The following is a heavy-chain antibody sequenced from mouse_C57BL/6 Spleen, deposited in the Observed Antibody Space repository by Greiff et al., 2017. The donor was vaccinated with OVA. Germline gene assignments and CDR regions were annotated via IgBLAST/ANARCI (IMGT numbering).Heavy chain of an antibody. CDR2: IYPGDGDT. V-gene: IGHV1-82*01. J-gene: IGHJ2*01. Sequence: VQRVESGPELVKPGASVKISCKASGYAFSSSWMNWVKQRPGKGLEWIGRIYPGDGDTNYNGKFKGKATLTADKSSSTAYMQLSSLTSEDSAVYFCAREGGYDYDVGYWGQGTTLTVSS. CDR1: GYAFSSSW. CDR3: AREGGYDYDVGY. D-gene: IGHD2-4*01.